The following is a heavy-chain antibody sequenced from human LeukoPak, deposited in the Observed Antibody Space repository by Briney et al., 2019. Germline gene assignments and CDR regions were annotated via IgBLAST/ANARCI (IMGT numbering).Heavy chain of an antibody. CDR1: GGTFSSYA. D-gene: IGHD5-24*01. V-gene: IGHV1-69*10. CDR3: ARDPVEMANPGICSYFDY. Sequence: SVKVSCKASGGTFSSYAISWVRQAPGQGLEWMGGIIPIFGIANYAQKFQGRVTITADKSTSTAYMELSSLRSEDTAVYYCARDPVEMANPGICSYFDYWGQGTLVTVSS. CDR2: IIPIFGIA. J-gene: IGHJ4*02.